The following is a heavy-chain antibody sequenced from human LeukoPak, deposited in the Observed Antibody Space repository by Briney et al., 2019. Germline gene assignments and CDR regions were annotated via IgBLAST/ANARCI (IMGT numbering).Heavy chain of an antibody. V-gene: IGHV1-2*02. Sequence: GASVKVSCKASGYTFTGFYIHWVRQAPGQGLEWMGWINPNSGGTKYAQRFQGRVTMTRDTSISTAYMELSRLTSDDTATYYCTRDLTAAFDYWGQGSLVTVSS. D-gene: IGHD6-13*01. CDR3: TRDLTAAFDY. J-gene: IGHJ4*02. CDR1: GYTFTGFY. CDR2: INPNSGGT.